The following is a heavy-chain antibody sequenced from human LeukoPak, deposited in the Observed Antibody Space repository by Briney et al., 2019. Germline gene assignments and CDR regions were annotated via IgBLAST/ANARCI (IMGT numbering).Heavy chain of an antibody. J-gene: IGHJ4*02. Sequence: SETLTLTCTDSGGSNSDYYWSWIRQPPGKGLEWLGYIYYSGSSYHSGSTNYNPSLKSRVTISVEASENQFSLKLSSVTAADTAVYYCARDRVHFDFWGQGTLLTVSS. CDR1: GGSNSDYY. CDR2: IYYSGSSYHSGST. V-gene: IGHV4-59*01. CDR3: ARDRVHFDF.